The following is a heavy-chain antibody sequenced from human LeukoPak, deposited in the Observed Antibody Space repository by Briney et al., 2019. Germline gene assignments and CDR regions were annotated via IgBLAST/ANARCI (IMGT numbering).Heavy chain of an antibody. D-gene: IGHD3-22*01. Sequence: GASVKVSCKASGYTFTSYYMHWVRQAPGQGLEWMGIINPSGGSTSYAQKFQGRVTMTRDTSISTAYMELRSLRSGDTAVYYCALLQRITMIVVVTPFDYWGQGTLVTVSS. J-gene: IGHJ4*02. CDR2: INPSGGST. CDR1: GYTFTSYY. V-gene: IGHV1-46*01. CDR3: ALLQRITMIVVVTPFDY.